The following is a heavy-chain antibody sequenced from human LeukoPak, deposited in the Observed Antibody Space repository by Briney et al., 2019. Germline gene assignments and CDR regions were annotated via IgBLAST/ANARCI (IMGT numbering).Heavy chain of an antibody. CDR2: IKPDGSKK. CDR3: ASQPAAADVDY. CDR1: RFTSSSYW. D-gene: IGHD2-2*01. Sequence: PGGSLRLSCAASRFTSSSYWMTWVRQAPGKGLEWVANIKPDGSKKSYVDSVKGRFTISRDNAKNSLYLQINSLRADDTGVYYCASQPAAADVDYWGQGTLVTVSS. J-gene: IGHJ4*02. V-gene: IGHV3-7*03.